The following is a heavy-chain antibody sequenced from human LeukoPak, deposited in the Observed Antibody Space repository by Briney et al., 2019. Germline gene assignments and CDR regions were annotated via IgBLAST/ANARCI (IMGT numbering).Heavy chain of an antibody. J-gene: IGHJ4*02. V-gene: IGHV1-18*01. CDR1: GYTFTSYG. CDR3: ARPYYYDSTGYYQYYFDY. D-gene: IGHD3-22*01. Sequence: ASVKVSCKASGYTFTSYGISWVRQGPGQGLEWMGWISAYNGNTNYAQKLQGRVTMTTDTSTSTAYMELRSLRSDDTAVYYCARPYYYDSTGYYQYYFDYWGQGTLVTVSS. CDR2: ISAYNGNT.